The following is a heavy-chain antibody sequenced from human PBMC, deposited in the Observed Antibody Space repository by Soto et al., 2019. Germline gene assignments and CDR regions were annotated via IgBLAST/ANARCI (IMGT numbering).Heavy chain of an antibody. V-gene: IGHV1-18*01. CDR3: ATRSPAFDY. CDR1: GYTFTSYG. CDR2: ITTDKGKT. J-gene: IGHJ4*02. Sequence: QVHLVQSGPEVKKPGASVQVSCKTSGYTFTSYGISWVRQAPGQGLEWMGWITTDKGKTNYAQKFQGRVTMTTDTSTSTAYMELRSLRSDDTAVYYCATRSPAFDYWGQGSLVTVST.